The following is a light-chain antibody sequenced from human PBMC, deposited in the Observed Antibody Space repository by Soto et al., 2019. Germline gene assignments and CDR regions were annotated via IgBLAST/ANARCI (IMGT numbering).Light chain of an antibody. CDR3: SSYAASNNFYFV. CDR1: SSDVGGYNY. V-gene: IGLV2-8*01. Sequence: QSVLIQPPSASGSPGQSVTISCTGTSSDVGGYNYVSWYQQYPGRAPKLMIYEVTKRPSGVPDRFSGSKSGNTASLTVSGLQAEDEADYYCSSYAASNNFYFVFGGGTKVTVL. J-gene: IGLJ3*02. CDR2: EVT.